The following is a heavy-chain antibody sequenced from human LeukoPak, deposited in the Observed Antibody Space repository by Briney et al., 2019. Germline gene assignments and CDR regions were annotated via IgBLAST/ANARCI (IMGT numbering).Heavy chain of an antibody. CDR2: MNPNSGNT. CDR1: GYTFTSYD. D-gene: IGHD5-12*01. Sequence: ASVKVSCRASGYTFTSYDINWVRQATGQGLEWMGWMNPNSGNTGYAQKFQGRVTMTRNTSISTAYMELSSLRSEDTAVYYCARGEGGDIPVEVDYWGQGTLVTVSS. CDR3: ARGEGGDIPVEVDY. J-gene: IGHJ4*02. V-gene: IGHV1-8*01.